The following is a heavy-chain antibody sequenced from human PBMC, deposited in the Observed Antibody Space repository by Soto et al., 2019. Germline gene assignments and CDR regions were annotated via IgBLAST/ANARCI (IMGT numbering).Heavy chain of an antibody. J-gene: IGHJ4*02. Sequence: PSETLSLTCIVSGASISATTNYWGWIRQPPGKGLEWIGSINCSGNTYYHPSLKSRLTIAVDTSKNQFSLKLSSVTAADTAVYYCARAFGYYYDSSGYYPEGAFDYWGQGTLVTVSS. V-gene: IGHV4-39*07. CDR1: GASISATTNY. CDR2: INCSGNT. CDR3: ARAFGYYYDSSGYYPEGAFDY. D-gene: IGHD3-22*01.